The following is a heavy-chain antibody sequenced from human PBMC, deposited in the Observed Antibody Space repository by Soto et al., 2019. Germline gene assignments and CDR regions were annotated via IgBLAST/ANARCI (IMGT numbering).Heavy chain of an antibody. J-gene: IGHJ6*02. D-gene: IGHD6-13*01. CDR2: INQNGRDK. Sequence: PAGSLRLPCAASGFTLRNLWMSWVRQAQGKGLEWVANINQNGRDKYYVDSLKGRFTISRDNAKELLYLQMNSLRAEDTAVYYCAREPTTAVVNYGTDVWGQGTTVTVSS. CDR1: GFTLRNLW. CDR3: AREPTTAVVNYGTDV. V-gene: IGHV3-7*01.